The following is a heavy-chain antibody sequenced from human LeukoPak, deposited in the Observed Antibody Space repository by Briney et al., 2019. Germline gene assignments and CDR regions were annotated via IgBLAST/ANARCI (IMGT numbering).Heavy chain of an antibody. D-gene: IGHD3-22*01. CDR2: IYHSGST. CDR3: ARGDSSGYYPLYFDY. CDR1: GGSISSGGYS. Sequence: PSETLSLTCAVSGGSISSGGYSWSWIRQPPGKGLEWIGYIYHSGSTYYNPSLKSRVTISVDRSKNQFPLKLSSVTAADTAVYYCARGDSSGYYPLYFDYWGQGTLVTGSS. V-gene: IGHV4-30-2*01. J-gene: IGHJ4*02.